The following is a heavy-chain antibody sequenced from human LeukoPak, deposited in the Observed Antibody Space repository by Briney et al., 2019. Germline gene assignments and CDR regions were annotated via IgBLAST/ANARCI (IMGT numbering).Heavy chain of an antibody. CDR2: IYSGGST. CDR1: GFTVSSNY. V-gene: IGHV3-53*01. CDR3: AREGYCSGGSCSGKDY. J-gene: IGHJ4*02. Sequence: GGSLRLSCAASGFTVSSNYMSWVRQAPGKGLEWVSVIYSGGSTYYADSVKGRFTISRDNSKNTLYLQMNSLRAEDTAVYYCAREGYCSGGSCSGKDYWGQGTLVTVSS. D-gene: IGHD2-15*01.